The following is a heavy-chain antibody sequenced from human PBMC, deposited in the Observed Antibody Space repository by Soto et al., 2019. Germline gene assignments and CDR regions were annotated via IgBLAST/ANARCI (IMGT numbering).Heavy chain of an antibody. J-gene: IGHJ6*02. CDR1: GGSFSGYY. CDR3: ARDSRDYYGMDV. CDR2: INHSGST. Sequence: LSLTCAVYGGSFSGYYWTWIRQPPGKGLEWIGEINHSGSTNYNPSLKSRVTMSLDTSKNQFSLKLSSVTAADTAVYYCARDSRDYYGMDVWGQGTTVTVSS. D-gene: IGHD2-15*01. V-gene: IGHV4-34*01.